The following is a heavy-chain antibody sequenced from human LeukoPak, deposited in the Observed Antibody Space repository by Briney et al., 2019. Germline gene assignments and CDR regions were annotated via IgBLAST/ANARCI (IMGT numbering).Heavy chain of an antibody. CDR3: ARGAHTPFDTSGFLVF. J-gene: IGHJ4*02. CDR2: ISTSSSYT. CDR1: GFTFSDYY. Sequence: GGSLRLFCAASGFTFSDYYMSWIRQAPGKGLEWISYISTSSSYTNYADSVKGRFTISRDNAENSLYLQMNSLRAEDTAVYYCARGAHTPFDTSGFLVFWGQGLLVTVSS. V-gene: IGHV3-11*05. D-gene: IGHD3-22*01.